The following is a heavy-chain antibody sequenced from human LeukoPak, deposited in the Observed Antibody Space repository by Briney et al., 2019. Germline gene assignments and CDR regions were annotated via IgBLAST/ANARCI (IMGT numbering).Heavy chain of an antibody. CDR3: ARVPPSTYSSSWYALTNCYYYYMDV. V-gene: IGHV1-18*01. Sequence: GASVKVSCKASGYTFTSYGISWVRQAPGQGLEWMGWISAYNGNTNYAQKLQGRVTMTTDTSTSTAYMELRSLRSDDTAVYYCARVPPSTYSSSWYALTNCYYYYMDVWGKGTTVTVSS. D-gene: IGHD6-13*01. CDR1: GYTFTSYG. J-gene: IGHJ6*03. CDR2: ISAYNGNT.